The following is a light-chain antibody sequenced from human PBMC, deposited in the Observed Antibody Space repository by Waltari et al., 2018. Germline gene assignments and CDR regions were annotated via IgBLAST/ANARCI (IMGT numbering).Light chain of an antibody. Sequence: DIVMTQSPDSLSVSLGERATINRESRQSVLFTSNNRNYLAWYQQKPGQPPRLLFYWASTRETGVPDRFSGSGSGTNFTLTISSLRAEDVATYYCQQYYSSPYSFGQGTKVEIK. V-gene: IGKV4-1*01. CDR3: QQYYSSPYS. J-gene: IGKJ2*03. CDR1: QSVLFTSNNRNY. CDR2: WAS.